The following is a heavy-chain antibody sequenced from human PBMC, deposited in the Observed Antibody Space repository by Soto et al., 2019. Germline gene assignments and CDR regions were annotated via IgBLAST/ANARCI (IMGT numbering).Heavy chain of an antibody. CDR3: ASANSGYYANWFDH. CDR1: GGSISSGDYY. V-gene: IGHV4-30-4*01. J-gene: IGHJ5*02. D-gene: IGHD3-22*01. CDR2: IYYSGST. Sequence: SETLSLTCTVSGGSISSGDYYWSWIRQPPGKGLEWIGYIYYSGSTYYNPSLKSRVTISVDTSKNQFSLKLSSVTAADTAVYYCASANSGYYANWFDHWGQGTLVTVSS.